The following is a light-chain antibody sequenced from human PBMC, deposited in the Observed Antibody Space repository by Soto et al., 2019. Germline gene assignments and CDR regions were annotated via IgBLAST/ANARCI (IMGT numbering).Light chain of an antibody. J-gene: IGLJ3*02. Sequence: QSALTQPASVSGSPGQSITISCTGSISDVGAYNYVSWYQQHPGKAPKLMIYEVSNRPSGVAFRFSGSKSGNTASLTISGHQAEDEGDYFCSSYARSNTWLFGGGTKVTVL. CDR2: EVS. CDR1: ISDVGAYNY. V-gene: IGLV2-14*01. CDR3: SSYARSNTWL.